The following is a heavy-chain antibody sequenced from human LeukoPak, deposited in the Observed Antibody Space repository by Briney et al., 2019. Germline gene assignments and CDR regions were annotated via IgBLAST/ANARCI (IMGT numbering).Heavy chain of an antibody. CDR3: AKQLGYCSDGSCYFPY. D-gene: IGHD2-15*01. J-gene: IGHJ4*02. CDR2: ISNNGGYT. CDR1: GFTFSSSA. Sequence: GGSLSLSCAASGFTFSSSAMSWVRQAPGKGREWVSAISNNGGYTYYADSVQGRFTISRDNSKSTLCLQMNRLRAEDTAVYYCAKQLGYCSDGSCYFPYWGQGTLVTVSS. V-gene: IGHV3-23*01.